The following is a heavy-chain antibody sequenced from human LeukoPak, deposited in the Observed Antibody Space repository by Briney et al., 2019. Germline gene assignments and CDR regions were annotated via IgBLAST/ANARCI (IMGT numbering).Heavy chain of an antibody. D-gene: IGHD6-13*01. V-gene: IGHV3-30*02. CDR1: GFTFSSYG. Sequence: PGGSLRLSCAASGFTFSSYGMHWVRQAPGKGLEWVAFIRYDGSNKYYADSVKGRFTISRDNSKNTLYLQMNSLRAEDTAVYYCARSPRSSSWYGGNYYYYMDVWGKGTTVTISS. CDR3: ARSPRSSSWYGGNYYYYMDV. J-gene: IGHJ6*03. CDR2: IRYDGSNK.